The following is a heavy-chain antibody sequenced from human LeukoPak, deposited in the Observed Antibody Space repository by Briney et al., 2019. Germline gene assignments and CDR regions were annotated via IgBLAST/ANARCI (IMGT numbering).Heavy chain of an antibody. D-gene: IGHD3-10*01. CDR1: GGPLSSNY. Sequence: SETLSLTCTVSGGPLSSNYWSWFRQPPGKGLEWIGYIYYSGSPKYNPSLRSRVTIPVDTSKNQFSLKLSSVTAADTAVYYCAKELYYQGSGVLFDPWGQGTQVSVSS. V-gene: IGHV4-59*13. CDR2: IYYSGSP. J-gene: IGHJ5*02. CDR3: AKELYYQGSGVLFDP.